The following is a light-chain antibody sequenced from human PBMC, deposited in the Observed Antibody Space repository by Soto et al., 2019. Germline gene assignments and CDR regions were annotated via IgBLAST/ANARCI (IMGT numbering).Light chain of an antibody. Sequence: EIVLTQSPASQALSPGERATLSGRASLSVSGYLAWYQQRPNQAPRLLIHGTSNRATGIPARFSGEGSGTDFTLTISSLEPEDSAVYYCQHRANFGQGTRLEIK. CDR1: LSVSGY. CDR2: GTS. V-gene: IGKV3-11*01. CDR3: QHRAN. J-gene: IGKJ5*01.